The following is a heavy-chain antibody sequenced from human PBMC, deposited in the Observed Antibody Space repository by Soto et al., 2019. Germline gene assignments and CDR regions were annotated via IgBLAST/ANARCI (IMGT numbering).Heavy chain of an antibody. Sequence: QVQLQESGPGLVKPSETLSLTCTVSGDSISSYYWSWIRQPPGKGLEWIGYIYYRGSTNYNPSLKSRVTISVDMSNNEFSLNLISVTAADTAVYYCARGRVGTPYGDYVFDYWGQGTLVTVSS. J-gene: IGHJ4*02. D-gene: IGHD4-17*01. CDR1: GDSISSYY. CDR2: IYYRGST. V-gene: IGHV4-59*01. CDR3: ARGRVGTPYGDYVFDY.